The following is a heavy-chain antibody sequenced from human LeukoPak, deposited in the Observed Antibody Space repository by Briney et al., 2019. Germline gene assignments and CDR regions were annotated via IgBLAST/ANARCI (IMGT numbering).Heavy chain of an antibody. CDR1: GFTFSSYS. CDR3: ARDVSIAARPAFDY. CDR2: IYSGGDT. D-gene: IGHD6-6*01. V-gene: IGHV3-66*01. J-gene: IGHJ4*02. Sequence: GGSLRLSCAAFGFTFSSYSMNWVRQAAGKGLEWVSVIYSGGDTYYANSVRGRFTISRDNSKNTMYLQMNSLRAEDTAIYYCARDVSIAARPAFDYWGQGTLVTVSS.